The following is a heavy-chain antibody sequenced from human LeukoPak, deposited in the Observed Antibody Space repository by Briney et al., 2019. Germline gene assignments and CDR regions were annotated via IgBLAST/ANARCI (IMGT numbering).Heavy chain of an antibody. J-gene: IGHJ4*02. CDR2: IIPIFGTA. D-gene: IGHD3-16*02. CDR1: GGTFSSYA. V-gene: IGHV1-69*05. CDR3: AREPPYYDYVWGSYRYTWMYYFDY. Sequence: GSSVKVSCKASGGTFSSYAISWVRQAPGQGLEWMGRIIPIFGTANYAQKFQGRVTITTDESTSTAYMELSSLRSEDTAVYYCAREPPYYDYVWGSYRYTWMYYFDYWGQGTLVTVSS.